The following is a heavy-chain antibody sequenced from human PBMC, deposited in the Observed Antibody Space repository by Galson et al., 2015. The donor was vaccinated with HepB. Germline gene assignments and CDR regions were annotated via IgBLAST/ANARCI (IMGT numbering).Heavy chain of an antibody. Sequence: SLRLSCAASGFTFSSYAMSWVRQAPGKGLEWVSAISGSGGSTYYADSVEGRFTISRDNSKNTLYLQMNSLRAEDTAVYYCAKDGGWLPGGFDPWGQGTLVTVSS. CDR1: GFTFSSYA. V-gene: IGHV3-23*01. CDR3: AKDGGWLPGGFDP. D-gene: IGHD5-12*01. J-gene: IGHJ5*02. CDR2: ISGSGGST.